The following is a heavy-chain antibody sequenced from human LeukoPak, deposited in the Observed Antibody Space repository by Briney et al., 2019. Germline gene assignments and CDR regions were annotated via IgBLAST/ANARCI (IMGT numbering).Heavy chain of an antibody. CDR2: ISGSGGST. Sequence: GGALRLSCAASGFTFSSYAMSWVRQAPGKGLEWVSAISGSGGSTYYADSVKGRFTISRDNSKNTLYLQMNSLRAEDTAVYYCAKAGATYYYDSSGYWYSYWGQGTLVTVSS. V-gene: IGHV3-23*01. J-gene: IGHJ4*02. CDR1: GFTFSSYA. D-gene: IGHD3-22*01. CDR3: AKAGATYYYDSSGYWYSY.